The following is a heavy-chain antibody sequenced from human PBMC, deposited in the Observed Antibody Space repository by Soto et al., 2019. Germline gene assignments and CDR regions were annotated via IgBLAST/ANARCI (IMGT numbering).Heavy chain of an antibody. J-gene: IGHJ3*02. CDR1: GFTFSSYG. D-gene: IGHD4-17*01. Sequence: PGGSLRLSCAASGFTFSSYGMHWVRQAPGKGLEWVAIIWYDGSNKYYADSVKGRFTVSRDNTKNSLYLQMNGLRAADTAVYYCARLPDFGDYVYSFDIWGQGTMVTVSS. CDR2: IWYDGSNK. CDR3: ARLPDFGDYVYSFDI. V-gene: IGHV3-33*01.